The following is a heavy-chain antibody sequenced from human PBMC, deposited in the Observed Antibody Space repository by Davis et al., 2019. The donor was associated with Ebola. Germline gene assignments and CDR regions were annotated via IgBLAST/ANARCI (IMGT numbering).Heavy chain of an antibody. D-gene: IGHD5-18*01. J-gene: IGHJ6*02. CDR2: TYYKSKWYN. CDR1: GDSVSSAG. CDR3: ARGWLRGGMDV. Sequence: HSQTLSLTCAISGDSVSSAGWNWIRQSPSRGLEWLGRTYYKSKWYNVYAVSVKSRITINPDTSKNQFSLQLNSVTPEDTAPYYCARGWLRGGMDVWGEGTTVTV. V-gene: IGHV6-1*01.